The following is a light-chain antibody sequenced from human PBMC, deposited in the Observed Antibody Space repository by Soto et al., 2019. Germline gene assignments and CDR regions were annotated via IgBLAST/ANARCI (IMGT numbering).Light chain of an antibody. CDR1: SNDIGGFKY. CDR2: GVT. CDR3: SSYAGNNISLV. J-gene: IGLJ1*01. V-gene: IGLV2-8*01. Sequence: QSALTQPPSASGSPGQSVTISCSGTSNDIGGFKYVSWYQQHPGKAPKLMIYGVTERPSGVPDRFSGSKSGNTASLTVSGLQADDAADYYCSSYAGNNISLVFGTGTKVTVL.